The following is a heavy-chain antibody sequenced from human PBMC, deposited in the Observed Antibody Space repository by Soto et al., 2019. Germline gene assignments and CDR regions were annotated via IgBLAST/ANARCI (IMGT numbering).Heavy chain of an antibody. V-gene: IGHV4-34*01. CDR2: INHSGST. Sequence: QVQLQQWGAGLLKPSETLSLTCAVYGGSFSGYYWSWIRQPPGKGLEWMGEINHSGSTNYNPSLKSRVTISVDTSKNQFSLKLSSVTAADTAVYYCARTHPNHTRIRLNWFDPWGQGTLVTVSS. J-gene: IGHJ5*02. D-gene: IGHD2-2*02. CDR1: GGSFSGYY. CDR3: ARTHPNHTRIRLNWFDP.